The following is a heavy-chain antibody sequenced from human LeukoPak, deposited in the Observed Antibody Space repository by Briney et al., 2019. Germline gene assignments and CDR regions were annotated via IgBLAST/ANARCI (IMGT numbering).Heavy chain of an antibody. D-gene: IGHD3-22*01. J-gene: IGHJ4*02. CDR1: GFTFSSYA. Sequence: GGSLRLYCAASGFTFSSYAMSWVRQAPGKGLEWVSAISGSGGSTYYADSVKGRFTISRDNSKNTLYLQMNSLGAEDTAVYYCAKSSGVRYYDSSGYFDYWGQGTLVTVSS. CDR2: ISGSGGST. V-gene: IGHV3-23*01. CDR3: AKSSGVRYYDSSGYFDY.